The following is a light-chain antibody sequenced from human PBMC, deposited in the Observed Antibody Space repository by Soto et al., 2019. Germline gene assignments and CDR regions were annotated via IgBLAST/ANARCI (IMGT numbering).Light chain of an antibody. J-gene: IGKJ1*01. CDR3: QHYNSYSEA. Sequence: AIQLTQSPSSLSASVGDRVTITCRASQGISSALAWYQQKPGKAPKLLIYKASTLKSGVPSRFSGSGSGTEFTLTISSLQPDDFATYYCQHYNSYSEAFGQGTRWIS. CDR1: QGISSA. CDR2: KAS. V-gene: IGKV1-13*02.